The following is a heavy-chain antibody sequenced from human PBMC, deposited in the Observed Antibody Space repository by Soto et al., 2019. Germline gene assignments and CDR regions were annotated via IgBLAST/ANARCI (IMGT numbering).Heavy chain of an antibody. D-gene: IGHD3-9*01. CDR1: GGSISSGGYY. CDR2: IYYSGST. Sequence: QVQLQESGPGLVKPSQTLSLTCTVSGGSISSGGYYWSWIRQHPGKGLEWIGYIYYSGSTYYNPSLKSRVTISADTSKNQFSLKLSYVTAADTAVYYCARQYDILRAFDIWGQGTMVTVSS. V-gene: IGHV4-31*03. CDR3: ARQYDILRAFDI. J-gene: IGHJ3*02.